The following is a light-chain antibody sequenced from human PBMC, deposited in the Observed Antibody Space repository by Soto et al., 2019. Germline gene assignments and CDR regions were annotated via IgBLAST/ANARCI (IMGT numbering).Light chain of an antibody. V-gene: IGLV2-14*01. CDR2: DVS. CDR1: SSDVGGYNY. Sequence: QSVLTQPASVSGSPGQSITISCTGTSSDVGGYNYVSWYQQHPGKAPKLMIYDVSNRPSGVSNRFSGSKSGNTASLTISGLQAEDEADYYCSSYTSSSTLYVVFGGGTKFTVL. J-gene: IGLJ2*01. CDR3: SSYTSSSTLYVV.